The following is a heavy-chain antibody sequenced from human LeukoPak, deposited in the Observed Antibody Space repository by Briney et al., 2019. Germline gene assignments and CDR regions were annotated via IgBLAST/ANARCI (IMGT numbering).Heavy chain of an antibody. Sequence: GGSLRLSCAASRLTLSTYWMSWVRQAPGKGLEWVAHIKQDGSQEYYVDSVKGRFTISRDSAKNSLYLQMNSLRAEDTAVYYCARGVPYDSWSGPHYSDYWGQGTLVTVSS. J-gene: IGHJ4*02. CDR3: ARGVPYDSWSGPHYSDY. D-gene: IGHD3-3*01. CDR1: RLTLSTYW. V-gene: IGHV3-7*01. CDR2: IKQDGSQE.